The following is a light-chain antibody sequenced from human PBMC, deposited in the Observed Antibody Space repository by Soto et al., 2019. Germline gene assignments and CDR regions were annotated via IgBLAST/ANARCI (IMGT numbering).Light chain of an antibody. CDR3: SSYTTSSTHWV. CDR1: SSDVGGYNY. Sequence: QSALTQPASVSGSPGQSITISCTGTSSDVGGYNYVSWYQQHPGKAPKLMIYEVSNRPSGFSNRFSGSKSGNTASLTISGRQAEDEADYYCSSYTTSSTHWVFGGGTKVTVL. CDR2: EVS. J-gene: IGLJ3*02. V-gene: IGLV2-14*01.